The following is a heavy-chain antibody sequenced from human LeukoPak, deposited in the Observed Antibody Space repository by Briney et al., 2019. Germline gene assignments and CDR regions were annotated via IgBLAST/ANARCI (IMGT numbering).Heavy chain of an antibody. J-gene: IGHJ4*02. Sequence: GRSLRLSCAASGFTFSSSWMTWVRQAPGKGLEWVAHIKEDGTEEYYVDSVKGRFTISSDNAKTSLYLQMNSLRAEDTAVYYCARWNDGSEFDYWGQGTLVSVSS. V-gene: IGHV3-7*05. CDR1: GFTFSSSW. CDR3: ARWNDGSEFDY. CDR2: IKEDGTEE. D-gene: IGHD1-1*01.